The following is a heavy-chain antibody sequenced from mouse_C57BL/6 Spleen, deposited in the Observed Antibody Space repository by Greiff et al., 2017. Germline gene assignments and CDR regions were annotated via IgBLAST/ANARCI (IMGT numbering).Heavy chain of an antibody. D-gene: IGHD1-1*01. CDR1: GFTFSDYG. CDR3: ASGFSSPRAMDY. Sequence: EVQVVESGGGLVKPGGSLKLSCAASGFTFSDYGMHWVRQAPEKGLEWVAYISSGSSTIYYADTVKGRFTISRDNAKNTLFLQMTSLRSEDTAMYYCASGFSSPRAMDYWGQGTSVTVSS. J-gene: IGHJ4*01. V-gene: IGHV5-17*01. CDR2: ISSGSSTI.